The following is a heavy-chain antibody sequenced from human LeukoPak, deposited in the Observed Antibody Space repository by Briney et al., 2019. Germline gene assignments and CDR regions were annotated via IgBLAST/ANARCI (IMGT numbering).Heavy chain of an antibody. D-gene: IGHD3-16*01. Sequence: PSETLSLTCSVSNGSINTYYWSWIRQPPGKGLEWIGYIYHTGSTNYNPSLKSRVTISVDTSKNQFSLKLRSVTAADTAVYYCARGLYEYFYGMDIWGQGTAVVVSS. CDR2: IYHTGST. V-gene: IGHV4-59*01. CDR1: NGSINTYY. CDR3: ARGLYEYFYGMDI. J-gene: IGHJ6*02.